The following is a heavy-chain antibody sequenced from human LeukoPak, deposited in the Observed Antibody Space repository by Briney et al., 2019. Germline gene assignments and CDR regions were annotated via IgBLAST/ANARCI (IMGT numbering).Heavy chain of an antibody. CDR1: GFTFSSYW. J-gene: IGHJ4*02. CDR2: INSDGINT. D-gene: IGHD3-10*01. V-gene: IGHV3-74*01. CDR3: AREGVRMSGWGIPVVY. Sequence: GGSLRLSCAASGFTFSSYWMHWVRQAPGKGLGWVSRINSDGINTSYADSVKGRFTISRDNAKSTLNLQMNSLRAEDTAVYYCAREGVRMSGWGIPVVYWGQGTLVTVSS.